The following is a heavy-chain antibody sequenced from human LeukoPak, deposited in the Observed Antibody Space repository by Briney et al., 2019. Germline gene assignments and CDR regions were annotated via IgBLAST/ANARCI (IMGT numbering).Heavy chain of an antibody. CDR3: ASTTLWSGYTFFDP. D-gene: IGHD3-3*01. V-gene: IGHV1-24*01. Sequence: ASVKVSCKVSGYTLTELSMHWVRQAPGKGLEWMGGFDPEDGETIYAQKFQGRVTMTEDTSTDTAYMELGSLRSEDTAVYYCASTTLWSGYTFFDPWGQGTLVTVSS. CDR1: GYTLTELS. CDR2: FDPEDGET. J-gene: IGHJ5*02.